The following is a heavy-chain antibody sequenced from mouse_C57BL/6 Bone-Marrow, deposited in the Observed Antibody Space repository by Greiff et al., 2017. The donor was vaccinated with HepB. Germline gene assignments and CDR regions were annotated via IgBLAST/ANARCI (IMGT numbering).Heavy chain of an antibody. Sequence: EVMLVESGGGLVKPGGSLKLSCAASGFTFSSYTMSWVRQTPEKRLEWVATISGGGGNTYYPDSVKVRFTISRDNAKNTLYLQMSSLRSEDTALYYCARHDYYSAWFAYWGQGTLVTVSA. CDR3: ARHDYYSAWFAY. V-gene: IGHV5-9*01. J-gene: IGHJ3*01. CDR1: GFTFSSYT. D-gene: IGHD1-1*01. CDR2: ISGGGGNT.